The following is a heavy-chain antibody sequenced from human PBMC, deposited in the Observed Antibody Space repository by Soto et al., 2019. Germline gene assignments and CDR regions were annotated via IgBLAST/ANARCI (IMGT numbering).Heavy chain of an antibody. Sequence: GASVKVSCKASGGTFSSYAISWVRQAPGQGLEWMGGIIPIFGTANYAQKFQGRVTITADKSTSTAYMELSSLRSEDTAVYYCARNGTLTGYSYGMDVWGQGPTVTVSS. CDR2: IIPIFGTA. D-gene: IGHD1-1*01. J-gene: IGHJ6*02. CDR1: GGTFSSYA. CDR3: ARNGTLTGYSYGMDV. V-gene: IGHV1-69*06.